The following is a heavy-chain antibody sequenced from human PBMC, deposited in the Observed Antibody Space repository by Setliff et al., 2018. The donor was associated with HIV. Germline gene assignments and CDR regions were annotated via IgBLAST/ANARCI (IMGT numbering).Heavy chain of an antibody. J-gene: IGHJ4*02. CDR1: DGPINNYW. D-gene: IGHD3-16*02. Sequence: SETLSLTCTVSDGPINNYWWNWIRQSPGKGLEWIGYIYYSGSTYYNPSLKSRATISVDTSKNQFSLKLSSVTAADTAVYYCARVPPLKAFGGVISLYYFDYWGQGTLVTVSS. V-gene: IGHV4-59*06. CDR2: IYYSGST. CDR3: ARVPPLKAFGGVISLYYFDY.